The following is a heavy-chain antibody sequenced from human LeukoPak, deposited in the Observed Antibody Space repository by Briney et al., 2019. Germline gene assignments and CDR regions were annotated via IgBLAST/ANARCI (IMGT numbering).Heavy chain of an antibody. D-gene: IGHD2-2*01. V-gene: IGHV1-69*13. CDR1: GGTFSNYA. Sequence: GASVKVSCKSSGGTFSNYAISWVRQAPGQGLEWMGGIIPIFGTPNYAQKFQGRVTITADESTSTAYMELSSLRSEDTAVYYCARHGLAPPEGDIVVVPAARGAFDIWGQGTMVTVSS. J-gene: IGHJ3*02. CDR2: IIPIFGTP. CDR3: ARHGLAPPEGDIVVVPAARGAFDI.